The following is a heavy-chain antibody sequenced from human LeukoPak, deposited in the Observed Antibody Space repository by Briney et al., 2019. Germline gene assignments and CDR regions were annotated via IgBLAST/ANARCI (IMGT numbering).Heavy chain of an antibody. CDR2: ISGGGSNT. V-gene: IGHV3-23*01. J-gene: IGHJ4*02. CDR3: AKDQNYESSGYYGGFDY. CDR1: GFTFTNYA. Sequence: PGGSLRLSCAASGFTFTNYAMTWVRQAPGKGLEWVSTISGGGSNTYYADPVKGRFTISRDNSKNTLCLQMNSLRADDTAVYYCAKDQNYESSGYYGGFDYWGQGTLVTVSS. D-gene: IGHD3-22*01.